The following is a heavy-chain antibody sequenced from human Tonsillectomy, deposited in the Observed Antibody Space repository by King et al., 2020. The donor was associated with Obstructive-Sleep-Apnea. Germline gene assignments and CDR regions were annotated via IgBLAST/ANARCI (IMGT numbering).Heavy chain of an antibody. Sequence: VQLQESGPGLVKPSETLSLTCTVSGGSISSYYWSWIRQPPGKGLEWIGYIYYSGSTKYTPSLRSRVTIPDDTSKNQFSLKLSSVTAADTAVYYCARHSSGWYDLDYWGQGTLVTVSS. J-gene: IGHJ4*02. CDR3: ARHSSGWYDLDY. D-gene: IGHD6-19*01. CDR2: IYYSGST. CDR1: GGSISSYY. V-gene: IGHV4-59*08.